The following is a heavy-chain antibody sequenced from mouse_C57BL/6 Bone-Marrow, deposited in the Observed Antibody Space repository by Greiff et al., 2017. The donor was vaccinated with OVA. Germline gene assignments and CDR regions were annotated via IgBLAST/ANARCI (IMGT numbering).Heavy chain of an antibody. Sequence: EVQLVESGEGLVKPGGSLKLSCAASGFTFRSYAMSWVRQTPEKRLEWVAYISSGGDYIYYEDTVKGRFTISRDNARNTLYLQMSSLKSEDTAMYYCTRTLPYYYGSSYYWYFDVWGTGTTVTVSS. CDR2: ISSGGDYI. CDR3: TRTLPYYYGSSYYWYFDV. D-gene: IGHD1-1*01. J-gene: IGHJ1*03. CDR1: GFTFRSYA. V-gene: IGHV5-9-1*02.